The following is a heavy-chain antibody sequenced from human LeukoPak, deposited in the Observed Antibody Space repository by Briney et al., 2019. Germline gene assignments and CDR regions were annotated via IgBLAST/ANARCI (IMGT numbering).Heavy chain of an antibody. CDR1: GGSISSYY. V-gene: IGHV4-59*12. D-gene: IGHD3-10*01. CDR2: IYYSGST. CDR3: AREGPSGSYYIY. J-gene: IGHJ4*02. Sequence: SETLSLTCTVSGGSISSYYWSWIRQPPGKGLEWIGYIYYSGSTNYNPSLKSRVTISVDTSKNQFSLKLSSVTAADTAVYYCAREGPSGSYYIYWGQGTLVTVSS.